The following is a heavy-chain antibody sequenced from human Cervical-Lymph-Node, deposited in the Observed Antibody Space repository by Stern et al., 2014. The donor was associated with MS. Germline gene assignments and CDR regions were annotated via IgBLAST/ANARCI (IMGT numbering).Heavy chain of an antibody. CDR3: TLGNL. V-gene: IGHV3-23*04. J-gene: IGHJ2*01. CDR1: GFTFSSNA. CDR2: ISGSGVKT. Sequence: VQLVESGGGLVKPGGSLRLSCAASGFTFSSNAMTWVRQAPGKGLEWVTSISGSGVKTYYADSVKGRFTISRDNSKSALFLQMNSLRVDDTAVYYCTLGNLWGRGTLVTVSS. D-gene: IGHD7-27*01.